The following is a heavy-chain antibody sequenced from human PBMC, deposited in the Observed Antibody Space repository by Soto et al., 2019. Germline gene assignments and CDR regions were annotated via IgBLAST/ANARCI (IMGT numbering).Heavy chain of an antibody. CDR2: ISSSSSTI. V-gene: IGHV3-48*01. D-gene: IGHD2-21*01. Sequence: PGGSLRLSCAASGFTFSSYSMNWVRQAPGKGLEWVSYISSSSSTIYYADSVKGRFTISRDNAKNSLYLQMNSLRAEDTAVYYCAREPDWNYYYMDVWGKGTTVTVSS. J-gene: IGHJ6*03. CDR1: GFTFSSYS. CDR3: AREPDWNYYYMDV.